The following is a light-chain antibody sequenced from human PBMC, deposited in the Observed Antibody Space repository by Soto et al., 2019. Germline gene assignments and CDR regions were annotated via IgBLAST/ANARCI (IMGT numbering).Light chain of an antibody. Sequence: QSGLTQPASVSGSPGQSITISCTGTSNDVGGFNHVSWYQQHPGKAPKLMIYEVSNRPSGVSDRFSGSKSDNKASLTISGLQVEDVAAYYCSSYTSTSPVICGGGTQL. J-gene: IGLJ2*01. CDR3: SSYTSTSPVI. CDR1: SNDVGGFNH. V-gene: IGLV2-14*01. CDR2: EVS.